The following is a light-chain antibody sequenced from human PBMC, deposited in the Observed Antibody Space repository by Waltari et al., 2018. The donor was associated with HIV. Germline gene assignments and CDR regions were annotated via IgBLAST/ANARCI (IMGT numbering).Light chain of an antibody. Sequence: QSVLTQAPSVSAAPGQNVTISCSGSNPNIEHNYVPWYQQVPGTTPKLIIYDNIKRPSGIPDRFSGSKSGTSATLGITGLQIGDGGDYYCGTWDTSLSAGVFGGGTKLTVL. V-gene: IGLV1-51*01. J-gene: IGLJ3*02. CDR1: NPNIEHNY. CDR3: GTWDTSLSAGV. CDR2: DNI.